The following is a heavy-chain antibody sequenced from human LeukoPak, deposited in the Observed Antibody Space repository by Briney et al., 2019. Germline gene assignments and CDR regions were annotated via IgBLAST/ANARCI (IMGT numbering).Heavy chain of an antibody. CDR1: GIPFSDYY. J-gene: IGHJ4*02. CDR2: ISSSSSYT. Sequence: GGSLRLSCVVSGIPFSDYYMNWIRKAPGKGLEWISYISSSSSYTDYADSVKGRFTISRDNPKSALYLQMHSLRLEDTAVYYSAAGTAADFWGQGTLVTVSS. V-gene: IGHV3-11*03. CDR3: AAGTAADF. D-gene: IGHD6-13*01.